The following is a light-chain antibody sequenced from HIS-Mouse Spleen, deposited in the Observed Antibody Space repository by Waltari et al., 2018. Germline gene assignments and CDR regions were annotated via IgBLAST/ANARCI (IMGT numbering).Light chain of an antibody. V-gene: IGLV2-23*01. CDR2: EGS. CDR3: CSYAGSSTYWV. Sequence: QSALTQPAPVSGSPGQSITISCTGTSSDVGSYNLVSWYQQHPGKAPKLMIYEGSKRPSGVSNRFSGSKSGNTASLTISGVQAEDEADYYCCSYAGSSTYWVFGGGTKLTVL. J-gene: IGLJ3*02. CDR1: SSDVGSYNL.